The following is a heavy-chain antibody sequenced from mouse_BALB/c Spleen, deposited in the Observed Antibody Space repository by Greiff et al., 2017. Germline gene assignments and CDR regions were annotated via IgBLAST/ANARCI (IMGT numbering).Heavy chain of an antibody. D-gene: IGHD1-2*01. CDR1: GYSITSDYA. V-gene: IGHV3-2*02. J-gene: IGHJ1*01. Sequence: EVQGVESGPGLVKPSQSLSLTCTVTGYSITSDYAWNWIRQFPGNKLEWMGYISYSGSTSYNPSLKSRISITRDTSKNQFFLQLNSVTTEDTATYYCARFTTAFWYFDVWGAGTTVTVSS. CDR3: ARFTTAFWYFDV. CDR2: ISYSGST.